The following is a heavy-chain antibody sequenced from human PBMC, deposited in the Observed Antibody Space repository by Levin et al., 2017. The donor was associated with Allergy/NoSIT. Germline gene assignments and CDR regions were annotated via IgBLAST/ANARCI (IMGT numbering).Heavy chain of an antibody. CDR3: ARDVDYYGSGSYTPFDY. J-gene: IGHJ4*02. CDR2: MWFDASNK. CDR1: GFTFSSFG. D-gene: IGHD3-10*01. Sequence: GGSLRLSCAASGFTFSSFGMHWVRQAPGKGLEWVAVMWFDASNKYYADSVKGRFTISRDNFKNTLYLQMNSPRAEDTAVYYCARDVDYYGSGSYTPFDYWGQGTLVTVSS. V-gene: IGHV3-33*01.